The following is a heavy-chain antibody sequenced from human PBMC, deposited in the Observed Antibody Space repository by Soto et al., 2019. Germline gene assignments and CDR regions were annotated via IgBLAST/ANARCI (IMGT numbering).Heavy chain of an antibody. CDR3: ARGSGSCAAGFYX. CDR1: GYSFTSYW. J-gene: IGHJ4*02. Sequence: VEALKITCKASGYSFTSYWVAWVRQMPGKGLALMVVFYAGDSDTRYSPSFQGQVTISGYKSIITAYLQGSGLKSSDTAIYYCARGSGSCAAGFYXWGPGTLLTVSX. D-gene: IGHD1-26*01. CDR2: FYAGDSDT. V-gene: IGHV5-51*01.